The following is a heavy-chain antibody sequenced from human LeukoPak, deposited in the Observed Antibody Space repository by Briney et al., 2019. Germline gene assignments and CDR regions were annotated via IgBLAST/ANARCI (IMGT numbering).Heavy chain of an antibody. D-gene: IGHD3-10*01. Sequence: PSETLSLTCTVSGGSISSYYWSWIRQPPGKGLEWIGYIYYSGSTNYNPSLKSRVTISVDTSKNPFSLKLSSVTAAGTAVYYRARAVLWSRGNWFDPWGEGTMVTVCS. CDR1: GGSISSYY. V-gene: IGHV4-59*01. CDR3: ARAVLWSRGNWFDP. J-gene: IGHJ5*02. CDR2: IYYSGST.